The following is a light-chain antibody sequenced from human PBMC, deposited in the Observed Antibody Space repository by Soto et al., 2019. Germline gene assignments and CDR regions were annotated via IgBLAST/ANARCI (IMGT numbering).Light chain of an antibody. CDR3: LLSYSDVWV. V-gene: IGLV7-46*01. CDR2: DTQ. J-gene: IGLJ3*02. Sequence: QAVVTQEPSLTVSPGGTVILTCGFSTGAVTSGHFPFWFQQKPGQAPRTLISDTQNKHSWTPARFSGSLLGGKAALTLSGAQPEDEAEYYCLLSYSDVWVFGGGTKLTVL. CDR1: TGAVTSGHF.